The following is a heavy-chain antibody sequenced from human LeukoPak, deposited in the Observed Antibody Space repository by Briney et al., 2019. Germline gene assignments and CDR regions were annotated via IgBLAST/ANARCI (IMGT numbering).Heavy chain of an antibody. CDR3: ARSGPYCSGGSCYAYAMDV. J-gene: IGHJ6*02. Sequence: SETLSLTCSVSGGSISKSPYYWAWVRQTPGKGLEWIANIYYSGNTYYNLSLKSRVTISVDTSKNHFSLKLNSVTAADTAVYYCARSGPYCSGGSCYAYAMDVWGQGTTATASS. D-gene: IGHD2-15*01. CDR1: GGSISKSPYY. CDR2: IYYSGNT. V-gene: IGHV4-39*02.